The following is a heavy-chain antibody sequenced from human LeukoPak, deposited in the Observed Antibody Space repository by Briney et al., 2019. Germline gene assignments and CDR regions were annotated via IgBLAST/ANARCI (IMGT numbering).Heavy chain of an antibody. CDR2: IHSRGTS. CDR1: GGSISSYY. CDR3: ARLPTGYPNWFDS. Sequence: SETLSLTCTVSGGSISSYYWSWIRQPPGKGLEWIATIHSRGTSYYSSSLKSRVTISVDTSNNQFSLRLRSVTAADTALYYCARLPTGYPNWFDSWGRGVLVIVSS. V-gene: IGHV4-59*04. J-gene: IGHJ5*01. D-gene: IGHD2-21*02.